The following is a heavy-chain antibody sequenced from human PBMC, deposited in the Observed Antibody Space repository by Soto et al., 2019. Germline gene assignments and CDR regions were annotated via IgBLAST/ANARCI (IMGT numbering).Heavy chain of an antibody. Sequence: LKISCKGSGYSFTSYWIGWVRQMPGKGLEWMGIIYPGDSDTRYSPSFQGQVTISADKSISTAYLQWSSLKASDTAMYYCARGTLDDYYDSSGYCPDAFDIWGQGTMVTVSS. CDR2: IYPGDSDT. CDR1: GYSFTSYW. D-gene: IGHD3-22*01. J-gene: IGHJ3*02. V-gene: IGHV5-51*01. CDR3: ARGTLDDYYDSSGYCPDAFDI.